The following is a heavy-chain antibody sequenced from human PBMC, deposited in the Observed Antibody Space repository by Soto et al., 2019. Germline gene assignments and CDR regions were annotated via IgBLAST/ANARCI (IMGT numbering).Heavy chain of an antibody. CDR1: GYTFTSYG. Sequence: GASVKVSCKASGYTFTSYGISWVRQAPGQGLEWMGWISAYNGNANYAQKLQGRVTMTTDTSTSTAYMELRSLRSGDTAVYYCAVTTYYDFWSGYFGFDYWGQGTLVTASS. V-gene: IGHV1-18*04. CDR2: ISAYNGNA. D-gene: IGHD3-3*01. J-gene: IGHJ4*02. CDR3: AVTTYYDFWSGYFGFDY.